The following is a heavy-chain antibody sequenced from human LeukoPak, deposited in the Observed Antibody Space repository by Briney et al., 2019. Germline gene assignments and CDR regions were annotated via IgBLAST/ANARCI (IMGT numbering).Heavy chain of an antibody. J-gene: IGHJ4*02. V-gene: IGHV1-18*01. CDR1: GGTFSSYA. Sequence: GASVKVSCKASGGTFSSYAISWVRQAPGQGLEWMGWISAYNGTTNYAQKLQGRVTMTTDTSTSTAYMELRSLRSDDTAVYYCARALQVGIYYYDSSGYYSDYWGQGTLVTVSS. CDR2: ISAYNGTT. CDR3: ARALQVGIYYYDSSGYYSDY. D-gene: IGHD3-22*01.